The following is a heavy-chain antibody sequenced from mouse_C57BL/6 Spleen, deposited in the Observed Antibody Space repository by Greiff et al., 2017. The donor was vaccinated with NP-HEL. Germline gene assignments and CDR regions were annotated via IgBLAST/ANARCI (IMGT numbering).Heavy chain of an antibody. CDR1: GYTFTSYW. CDR3: ARGGRVWYFDV. J-gene: IGHJ1*03. CDR2: IDPSDSET. Sequence: QVQLQQSGAELVRPGSSVKLSCKASGYTFTSYWMHWVKQRPIQGLEWIGNIDPSDSETHYNQKFKDKATLTVDKSSSTAYMQLSSLTSEDSAVYYCARGGRVWYFDVWGTGTTVTVSS. V-gene: IGHV1-52*01.